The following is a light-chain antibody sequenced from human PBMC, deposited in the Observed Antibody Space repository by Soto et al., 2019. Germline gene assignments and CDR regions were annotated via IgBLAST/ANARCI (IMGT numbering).Light chain of an antibody. CDR3: QSYDSSLSAWV. CDR2: GNS. V-gene: IGLV1-40*01. CDR1: SSNIGADYS. Sequence: QSVLTQPPSVSGAPGQRVTISCTGGSSNIGADYSVQWYQQLPGTAPKLLIYGNSDRPSGVPDRFSGSKSVTSASLAITGLQAEDEADYWCQSYDSSLSAWVFGGGTELTVL. J-gene: IGLJ3*02.